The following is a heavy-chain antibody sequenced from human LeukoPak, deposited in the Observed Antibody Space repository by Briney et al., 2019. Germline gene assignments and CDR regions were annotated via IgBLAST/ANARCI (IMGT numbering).Heavy chain of an antibody. CDR1: GYTFTADY. CDR2: INPNSGDT. D-gene: IGHD2-15*01. CDR3: ARLHATGDAFDI. Sequence: GASMRVSCKASGYTFTADYLHWVRQAPGQGLEWMGWINPNSGDTTYAQKFQGRVSMTRDTSISTAYMDLRGLRSDDTAVYFCARLHATGDAFDIWGQGTMVTVSS. V-gene: IGHV1-2*02. J-gene: IGHJ3*02.